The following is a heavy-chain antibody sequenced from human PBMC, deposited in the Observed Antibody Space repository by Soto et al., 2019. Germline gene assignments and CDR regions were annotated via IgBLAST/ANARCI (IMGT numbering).Heavy chain of an antibody. D-gene: IGHD7-27*01. CDR3: ARRWGTYFDF. CDR1: GGSIXSYY. J-gene: IGHJ4*02. CDR2: IYYSGST. Sequence: SETLSLTCTVSGGSIXSYYWSLIRQPPGKGLEWIGYIYYSGSTDYDPSLKSRVTISVDTSKNQFSLKLSSVTAADTAVYYCARRWGTYFDFWGQGTLVTVSS. V-gene: IGHV4-59*01.